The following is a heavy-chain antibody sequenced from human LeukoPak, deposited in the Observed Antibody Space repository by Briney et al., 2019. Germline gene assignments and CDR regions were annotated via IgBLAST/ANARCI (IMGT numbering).Heavy chain of an antibody. V-gene: IGHV3-13*01. CDR1: GFTFSSYD. CDR2: IGTAGDT. Sequence: GGSLRLSCAASGFTFSSYDMHWVRQATGKGLEWVSAIGTAGDTYYPGSVKGRFTISRDNAKNTLYLQMDSLRAEDSAIYYCAREFSPEDAFDLWGQGTRVTVSS. CDR3: AREFSPEDAFDL. D-gene: IGHD1-14*01. J-gene: IGHJ3*01.